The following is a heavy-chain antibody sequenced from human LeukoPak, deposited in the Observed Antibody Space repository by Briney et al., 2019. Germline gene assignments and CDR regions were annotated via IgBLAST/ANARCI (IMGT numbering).Heavy chain of an antibody. V-gene: IGHV4-59*01. J-gene: IGHJ6*03. Sequence: GSLRLSCAASGFTFSSYWMSWIRQPPGKGLEWIGYIYYSGSTNYNPSLKSRVTISVDTSKNQFSLKLSSVTAADTAVYYCARAPCSSTSCYNYYYYMDVWGKGTTVTVSS. CDR2: IYYSGST. D-gene: IGHD2-2*01. CDR3: ARAPCSSTSCYNYYYYMDV. CDR1: GFTFSSYW.